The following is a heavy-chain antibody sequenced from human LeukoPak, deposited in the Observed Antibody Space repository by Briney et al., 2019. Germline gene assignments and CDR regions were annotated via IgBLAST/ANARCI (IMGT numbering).Heavy chain of an antibody. CDR2: IRYDGTKK. D-gene: IGHD1-26*01. CDR3: AKDFGRSGSYYTPTYYFDY. CDR1: GFTFSNFG. Sequence: GGSLRLSCAASGFTFSNFGMHWVRQAPGKGLEWVTFIRYDGTKKYYADSVKGRFTISRDNSKSTVDLEMNSLRAEDTAVYYCAKDFGRSGSYYTPTYYFDYWGQGTLVTVSS. V-gene: IGHV3-30*02. J-gene: IGHJ4*02.